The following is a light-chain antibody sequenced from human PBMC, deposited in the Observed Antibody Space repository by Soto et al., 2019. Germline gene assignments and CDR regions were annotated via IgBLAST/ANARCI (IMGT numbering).Light chain of an antibody. CDR3: CSYAGRYTYV. CDR2: EVT. J-gene: IGLJ1*01. Sequence: QSALTQPPSASGSPGQSVTISCTGTSNDVGGYNYVSWYQQHPGKAPKLMIYEVTERPSGVPDRFSGSKSGNTASLTVSGLQAEDEADYYCCSYAGRYTYVFGTGTKLTVL. CDR1: SNDVGGYNY. V-gene: IGLV2-8*01.